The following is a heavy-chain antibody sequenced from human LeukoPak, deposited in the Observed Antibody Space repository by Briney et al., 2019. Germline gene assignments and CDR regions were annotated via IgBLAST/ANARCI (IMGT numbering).Heavy chain of an antibody. CDR3: ARDPIVVVPAAIPFDP. CDR2: INPNSGGT. D-gene: IGHD2-2*01. V-gene: IGHV1-2*02. Sequence: WASVKVSCKASGYTFTGYYMHWVRQAPGQGLEWMGWINPNSGGTNYAQKFQGRVTMTRDTSISTAYMELSRLRSDDTAVYYCARDPIVVVPAAIPFDPWGQGTLVTVSS. J-gene: IGHJ5*02. CDR1: GYTFTGYY.